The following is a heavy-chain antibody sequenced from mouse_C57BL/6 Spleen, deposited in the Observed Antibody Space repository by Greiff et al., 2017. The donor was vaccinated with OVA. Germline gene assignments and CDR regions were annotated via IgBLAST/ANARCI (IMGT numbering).Heavy chain of an antibody. CDR1: GYSFTSYY. V-gene: IGHV1-66*01. Sequence: VQLQQSGPELVKPGASVKISCKASGYSFTSYYIHWVKQRPGQGLEWIGWIYPGSGNTKYNEKFKGKATLTADTSSSTAYMQLSSLTSEDSAVYYCARFGNYENFDYWGQGTTLTVSS. CDR2: IYPGSGNT. J-gene: IGHJ2*01. CDR3: ARFGNYENFDY. D-gene: IGHD2-1*01.